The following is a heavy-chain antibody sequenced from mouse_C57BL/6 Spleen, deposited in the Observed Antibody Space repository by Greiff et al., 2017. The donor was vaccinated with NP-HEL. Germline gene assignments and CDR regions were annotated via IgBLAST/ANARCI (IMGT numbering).Heavy chain of an antibody. J-gene: IGHJ2*01. CDR3: ARHYGTPFDY. CDR2: ISSGSSTI. V-gene: IGHV5-17*01. D-gene: IGHD1-1*01. Sequence: EVNVVESGGGLVKPGGSLKLSCAASGFTFSDYGMHWVRQAPEKGLEWVAYISSGSSTIYYADTVKGRFTISRDNAKNTLFLQMTSLRSEDTAMYYCARHYGTPFDYWGQGTTLTVSS. CDR1: GFTFSDYG.